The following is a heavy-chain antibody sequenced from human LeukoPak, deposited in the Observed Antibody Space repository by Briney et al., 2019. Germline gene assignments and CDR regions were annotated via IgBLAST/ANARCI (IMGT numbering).Heavy chain of an antibody. Sequence: GGSLRLTCAASRFTFSSYGMDWVRQAPEKGLEWVANIKQDGSEKYYVDSVKGRFTISRDNAKNSLYLQMNSLRAEDTAVYYCARDAKGYGLDYWGQGTLVTVSS. CDR1: RFTFSSYG. V-gene: IGHV3-7*03. CDR3: ARDAKGYGLDY. D-gene: IGHD5-18*01. J-gene: IGHJ4*02. CDR2: IKQDGSEK.